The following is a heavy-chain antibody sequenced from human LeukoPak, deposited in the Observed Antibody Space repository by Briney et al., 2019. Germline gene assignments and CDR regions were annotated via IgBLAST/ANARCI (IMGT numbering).Heavy chain of an antibody. CDR3: AMSVSIAAAGRLDY. J-gene: IGHJ4*02. D-gene: IGHD6-25*01. CDR2: FYSGGST. Sequence: SCKASGYTFTSYGISWVRQAPGKGLEWVSVFYSGGSTSYADSVKGRFTISRDTSKNTLYLQMNSLRAEDTAVYYCAMSVSIAAAGRLDYSGQGTLVIVSS. CDR1: GYTFTSYG. V-gene: IGHV3-66*01.